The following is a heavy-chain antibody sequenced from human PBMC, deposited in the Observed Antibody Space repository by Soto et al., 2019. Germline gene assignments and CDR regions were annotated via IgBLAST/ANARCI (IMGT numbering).Heavy chain of an antibody. V-gene: IGHV1-2*04. Sequence: GASVKVSCKSSGDSFNDYCIHWVRQAPGQGFEWMGWINPNGGVTKYAQKFQGWVSMTRDTSIRTVYMQLSRLRSDDTAVYYCARESGGATATLDYYYFYMDVWGTGTTVTVSS. J-gene: IGHJ6*03. D-gene: IGHD5-12*01. CDR3: ARESGGATATLDYYYFYMDV. CDR1: GDSFNDYC. CDR2: INPNGGVT.